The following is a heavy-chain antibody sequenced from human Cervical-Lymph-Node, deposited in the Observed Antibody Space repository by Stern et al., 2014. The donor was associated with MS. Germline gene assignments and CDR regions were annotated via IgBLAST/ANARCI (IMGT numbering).Heavy chain of an antibody. Sequence: QVQLVQSGAEVKKPGASVKVSCKASGYTFRNHDINWVRQAPGQGLEWMGWMNPGGGTTGYGQRFQGRVTMTSDLSTDTAYMELSRLTSEDTAIYYCARGGLYERGGYYDSLDFWGHGTMVTVSS. V-gene: IGHV1-8*01. CDR1: GYTFRNHD. D-gene: IGHD3-22*01. CDR3: ARGGLYERGGYYDSLDF. J-gene: IGHJ3*01. CDR2: MNPGGGTT.